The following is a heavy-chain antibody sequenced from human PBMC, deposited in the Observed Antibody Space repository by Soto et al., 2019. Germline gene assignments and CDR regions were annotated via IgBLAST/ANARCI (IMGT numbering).Heavy chain of an antibody. D-gene: IGHD3-22*01. Sequence: ESLRISYKGSGCGFPSYWIGWVRQMPGIGLEWMGIIYPGDSDTRYSPSFQGQVTISADKSISTAYLQWSSLKASDTAMYYCATSITMIVKGGAFDIWGQGTMVTVSS. CDR1: GCGFPSYW. V-gene: IGHV5-51*01. CDR3: ATSITMIVKGGAFDI. J-gene: IGHJ3*02. CDR2: IYPGDSDT.